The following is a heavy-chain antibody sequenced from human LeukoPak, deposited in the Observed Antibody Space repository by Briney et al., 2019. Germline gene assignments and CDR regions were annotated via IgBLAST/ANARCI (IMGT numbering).Heavy chain of an antibody. V-gene: IGHV3-23*01. CDR2: ISVSGSNT. Sequence: PGGSLRFSCAASGFTFSTYVMVWVRRAPEKGREWVSSISVSGSNTLYTDSVKGRFTISRDNSKNTLDLQMDSLKAEDTAIYYCAKENLLPAGGTLGSWGQGTLVTVSS. CDR3: AKENLLPAGGTLGS. J-gene: IGHJ5*02. D-gene: IGHD6-13*01. CDR1: GFTFSTYV.